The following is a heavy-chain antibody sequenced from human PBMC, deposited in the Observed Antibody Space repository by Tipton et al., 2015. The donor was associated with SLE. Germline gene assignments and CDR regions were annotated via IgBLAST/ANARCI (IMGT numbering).Heavy chain of an antibody. CDR1: GFTFSSYG. Sequence: SGFTFSSYGMHWVRQAPGKGLEWVAVIWYDGSNKYYADSVKGRFTTSRDNSKNALYLQMNSLRAEDTAVYYCAKDLVVAATPYYYGMDVWGQGTTVTVSS. D-gene: IGHD2-15*01. CDR2: IWYDGSNK. CDR3: AKDLVVAATPYYYGMDV. J-gene: IGHJ6*02. V-gene: IGHV3-33*06.